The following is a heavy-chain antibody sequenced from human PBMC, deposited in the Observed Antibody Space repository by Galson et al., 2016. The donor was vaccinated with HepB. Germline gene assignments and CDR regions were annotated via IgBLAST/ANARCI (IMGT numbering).Heavy chain of an antibody. CDR2: ISYDGLNK. Sequence: SLRLSCAASGFGFNTFGMHWVRQAPGKGPEWVALISYDGLNKYYPGSVKGRFTISRDNSKSTLYLQMNSLRAEDTAVYFCSKGAYYGSGSYSAHWGQGTLVTVSS. CDR3: SKGAYYGSGSYSAH. D-gene: IGHD3-10*01. J-gene: IGHJ4*02. V-gene: IGHV3-30*18. CDR1: GFGFNTFG.